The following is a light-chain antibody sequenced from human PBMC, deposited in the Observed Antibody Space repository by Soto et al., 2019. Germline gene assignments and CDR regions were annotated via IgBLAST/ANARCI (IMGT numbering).Light chain of an antibody. CDR2: TNN. CDR3: AAWDDSLSGVV. CDR1: SSNVGSNY. Sequence: QSVLTQPPSASGTPGQRVTISCSGSSSNVGSNYVYWYQQLPGTDPKLLIYTNNQRPSGVHDRFSGSKSGTSASLAISGLRCEDEADYYCAAWDDSLSGVVFGGGTKLTVL. J-gene: IGLJ2*01. V-gene: IGLV1-47*02.